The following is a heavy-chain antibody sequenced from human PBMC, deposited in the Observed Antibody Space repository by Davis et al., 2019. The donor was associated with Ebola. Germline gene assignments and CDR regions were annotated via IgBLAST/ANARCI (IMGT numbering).Heavy chain of an antibody. CDR3: ARDSSGDAFDL. CDR2: IYHTGSSS. J-gene: IGHJ3*01. V-gene: IGHV4-30-2*01. Sequence: PSETLSLTCAVSGGSINSDGSSWNWIRQPPGKGLEWIGYIYHTGSSSYYNPSLKSRVSISLDRSKNQFSLRLTSVTAADTAVYYCARDSSGDAFDLWGQGTMVTVSS. CDR1: GGSINSDGSS.